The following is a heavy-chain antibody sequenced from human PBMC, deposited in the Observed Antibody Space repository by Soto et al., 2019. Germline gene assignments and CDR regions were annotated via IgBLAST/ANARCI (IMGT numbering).Heavy chain of an antibody. V-gene: IGHV1-3*01. D-gene: IGHD2-15*01. CDR3: ARDLLLCSGGSCYHFTTFVY. Sequence: RASVKVSCKASGYTFTSYAMHWVRQAPGQRLEWMGWINAGNGNTKYSQKFQGRVTITRDTSASTAYMELSSLRSEDTAVYYCARDLLLCSGGSCYHFTTFVYWGQGTLVTVSS. CDR2: INAGNGNT. J-gene: IGHJ4*02. CDR1: GYTFTSYA.